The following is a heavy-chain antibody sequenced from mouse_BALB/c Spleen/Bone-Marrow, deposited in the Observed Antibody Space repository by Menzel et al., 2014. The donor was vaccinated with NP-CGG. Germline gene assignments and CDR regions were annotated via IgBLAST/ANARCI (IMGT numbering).Heavy chain of an antibody. J-gene: IGHJ3*01. Sequence: QVQLKESGAELAKPGASVKMSCKASGYTFTNSWMHWVKQRPGQGLEWIGYINPGTDYTEYDQKFKDKATLTADRSSSTAYMQLSGLTSEDSAVYFCANSRTGFPCWGQGTLVTVSA. CDR3: ANSRTGFPC. D-gene: IGHD4-1*01. CDR2: INPGTDYT. CDR1: GYTFTNSW. V-gene: IGHV1-7*01.